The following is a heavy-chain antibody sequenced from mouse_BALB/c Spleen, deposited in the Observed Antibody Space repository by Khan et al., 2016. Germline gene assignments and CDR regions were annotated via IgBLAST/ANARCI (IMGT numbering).Heavy chain of an antibody. Sequence: VQLQQSGPELVKPGASVKISCKTSGYTFTEYTMHWVKQSPGKSLEWIGGINPNNGATSYNQKFKGKATLTVDNSSHTAFMELRSLTSEDSAVLYCGRSGAYAGTPAWFAYVGHGTLAAVSA. D-gene: IGHD3-1*01. V-gene: IGHV1-18*01. CDR3: GRSGAYAGTPAWFAY. J-gene: IGHJ3*01. CDR1: GYTFTEYT. CDR2: INPNNGAT.